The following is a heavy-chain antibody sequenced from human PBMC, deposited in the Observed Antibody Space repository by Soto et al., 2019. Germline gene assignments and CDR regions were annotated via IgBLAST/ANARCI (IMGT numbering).Heavy chain of an antibody. Sequence: SETLSLTGTVSGGSISSGDYYWSWIRQPPGKGLEWIGYIYYSGSTYYNPSLKSRVTISVDTSKNQFSLKLSSVTAADTAVYYCARQIGDYCDYWGQGTLVTVSS. V-gene: IGHV4-30-4*01. J-gene: IGHJ4*02. CDR3: ARQIGDYCDY. CDR1: GGSISSGDYY. D-gene: IGHD3-3*01. CDR2: IYYSGST.